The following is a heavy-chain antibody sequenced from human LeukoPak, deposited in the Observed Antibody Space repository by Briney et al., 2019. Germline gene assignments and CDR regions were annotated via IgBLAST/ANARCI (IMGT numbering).Heavy chain of an antibody. CDR1: RFTFSTYS. D-gene: IGHD1-26*01. Sequence: GGSLRLSCAASRFTFSTYSTNWVRQAPGKGLEGVSSIDITIPSLYYPHSVHGRFTLSRHNPKTSLYLQMASLRAEDTAVYYCARDSLVGSTTPVFDYWGQGTLVTVSS. V-gene: IGHV3-21*04. J-gene: IGHJ4*02. CDR2: IDITIPSL. CDR3: ARDSLVGSTTPVFDY.